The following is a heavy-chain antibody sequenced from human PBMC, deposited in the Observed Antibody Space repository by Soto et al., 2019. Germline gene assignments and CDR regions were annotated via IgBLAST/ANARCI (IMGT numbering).Heavy chain of an antibody. CDR1: GFTFSGYW. D-gene: IGHD2-2*01. CDR2: LNPNGTFT. Sequence: EVQLVESGGGLVQPGGSLRLSCAGSGFTFSGYWMHWVRQAPGKGPVWVSRLNPNGTFTTNADSVKGRFTISRDNAKNTLYLQMHSLRADDTAVYYFARAGTSTTSWGLFYNWPQRTLVTVSS. V-gene: IGHV3-74*01. J-gene: IGHJ4*02. CDR3: ARAGTSTTSWGLFYN.